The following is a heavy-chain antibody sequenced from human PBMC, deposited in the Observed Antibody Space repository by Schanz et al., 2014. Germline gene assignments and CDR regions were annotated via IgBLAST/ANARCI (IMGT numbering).Heavy chain of an antibody. CDR2: INVGNGNM. Sequence: QVQLVQSWAEVKGPGASVKVSCKASGYTLTSYSIHWVRQAPGQGLEWMGWINVGNGNMKYSQKFQGRVTITRDTLASTAYMEVSSLRSEDTAVYYCARSGSSNWYFFDYWGQGTLVTVSS. V-gene: IGHV1-3*01. CDR1: GYTLTSYS. D-gene: IGHD6-13*01. CDR3: ARSGSSNWYFFDY. J-gene: IGHJ4*02.